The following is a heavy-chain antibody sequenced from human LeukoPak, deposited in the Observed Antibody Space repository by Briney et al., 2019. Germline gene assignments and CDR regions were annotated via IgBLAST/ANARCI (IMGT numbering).Heavy chain of an antibody. CDR3: ARAERYSGSYYRDFDY. CDR1: GYSISSGYY. Sequence: SETLSLTCAVSGYSISSGYYWGWIRQPPGKGLEWIGSIYHSGSTYYNPSFKSRVTISVDTSKNQFSLKLSSVTAADTAVYYCARAERYSGSYYRDFDYWGQGTLVTVSS. CDR2: IYHSGST. V-gene: IGHV4-38-2*01. J-gene: IGHJ4*02. D-gene: IGHD1-26*01.